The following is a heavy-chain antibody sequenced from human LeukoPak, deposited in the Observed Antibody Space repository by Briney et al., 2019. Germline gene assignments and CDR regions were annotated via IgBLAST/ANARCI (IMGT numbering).Heavy chain of an antibody. Sequence: SETLSLTCTVSGGSISSGSYYWSGMRQPAGKGLEGIGRIYTSGSTNYNPSLKSRVTISVDTSKNQFSLKLSSVTAADTAVYYCARGVVPAATFDYWGQGTLVTVSS. V-gene: IGHV4-61*02. CDR3: ARGVVPAATFDY. D-gene: IGHD2-2*01. CDR1: GGSISSGSYY. CDR2: IYTSGST. J-gene: IGHJ4*02.